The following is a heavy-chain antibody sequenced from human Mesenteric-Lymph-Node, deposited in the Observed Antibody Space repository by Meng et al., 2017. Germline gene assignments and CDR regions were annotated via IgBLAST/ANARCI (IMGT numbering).Heavy chain of an antibody. CDR1: CGSFSGYY. J-gene: IGHJ2*01. V-gene: IGHV4-34*01. D-gene: IGHD2-2*01. CDR2: INHSGST. CDR3: ARVSTAVYQLLWTYWYFDL. Sequence: HSAPGPLTPAEPLFLTCAVYCGSFSGYYWSWIRQPPGKGLEWIGEINHSGSTNYNPSLKSRVTISVDTSKNQFSLKLSSVTAADTAVYYCARVSTAVYQLLWTYWYFDLWGRGTLVTVSS.